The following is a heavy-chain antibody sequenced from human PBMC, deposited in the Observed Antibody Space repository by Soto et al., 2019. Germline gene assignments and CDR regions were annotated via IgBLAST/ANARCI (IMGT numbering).Heavy chain of an antibody. J-gene: IGHJ4*02. V-gene: IGHV3-30*18. Sequence: QVQLVESGGGVVQPGRSLRLSCAASGFTFSRYGMHWVRQAPGKGLEWVAVISYDGSNKYYADSVKGRFIISRDNSKNTLYMQMNSLRAEDTAVYYCAKGSTAMTYFDYWGQGTLVTVSS. D-gene: IGHD5-18*01. CDR2: ISYDGSNK. CDR1: GFTFSRYG. CDR3: AKGSTAMTYFDY.